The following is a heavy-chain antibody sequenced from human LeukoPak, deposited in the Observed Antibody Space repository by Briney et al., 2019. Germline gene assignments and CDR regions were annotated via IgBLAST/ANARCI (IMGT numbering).Heavy chain of an antibody. CDR1: GFTFSSYG. Sequence: GGSLRLSCAASGFTFSSYGMHWVRQAPGKGLEWVAVISYDGSNKYYADSVKGRFTISRDNAQNSLYLQMNSLRAEDTAVYYCAKQNPTGDPRFDPWGQGTLVTVSS. CDR3: AKQNPTGDPRFDP. CDR2: ISYDGSNK. V-gene: IGHV3-30*18. D-gene: IGHD7-27*01. J-gene: IGHJ5*02.